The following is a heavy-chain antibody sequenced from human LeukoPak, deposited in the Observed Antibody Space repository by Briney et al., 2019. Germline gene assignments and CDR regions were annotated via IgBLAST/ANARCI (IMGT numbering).Heavy chain of an antibody. CDR2: IYYSGST. Sequence: SETLSLTCTVSGGSITSYYWSWIRQPPGKGLEWIGSIYYSGSTNYNPSLKSRVTISVDKSKNQFSLKLSSVTAADTAVYYCARGYCSSTSCYAGFDYWGQGTLVTVSS. CDR3: ARGYCSSTSCYAGFDY. D-gene: IGHD2-2*01. V-gene: IGHV4-59*12. CDR1: GGSITSYY. J-gene: IGHJ4*02.